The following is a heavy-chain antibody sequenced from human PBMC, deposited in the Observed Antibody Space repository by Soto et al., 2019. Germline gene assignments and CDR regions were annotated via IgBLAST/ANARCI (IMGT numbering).Heavy chain of an antibody. J-gene: IGHJ3*02. CDR2: ISYDGSNK. D-gene: IGHD2-21*02. CDR1: GFTFSSYG. V-gene: IGHV3-30*18. Sequence: QVQLVESGGGVVQPGRSLRLSCAASGFTFSSYGMHWVRQAPGKGLEWVAVISYDGSNKYYADSVKGRFNISRDNSKNTLYLQMNSLRAEDTAVYYCAKGDCGGDCYSFDAFDIWGQGTMVTVSS. CDR3: AKGDCGGDCYSFDAFDI.